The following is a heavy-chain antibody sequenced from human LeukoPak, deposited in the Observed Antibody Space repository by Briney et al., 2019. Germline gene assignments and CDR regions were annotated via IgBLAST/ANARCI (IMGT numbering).Heavy chain of an antibody. CDR3: ARGYYYDSSGYPLDAFDI. CDR1: GGTFSSYA. V-gene: IGHV1-69*06. CDR2: IIPIFGTA. Sequence: ASVKVSCKASGGTFSSYAISWVRQAPGQGLEWMGGIIPIFGTANYAQKFQGRVTITADKSTSTAYMELSSLRSEDTAVYYCARGYYYDSSGYPLDAFDIWGQGTMVTVSS. J-gene: IGHJ3*02. D-gene: IGHD3-22*01.